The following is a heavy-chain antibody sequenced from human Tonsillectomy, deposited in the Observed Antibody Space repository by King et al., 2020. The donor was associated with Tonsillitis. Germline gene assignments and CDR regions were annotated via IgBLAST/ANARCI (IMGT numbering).Heavy chain of an antibody. V-gene: IGHV3-30-3*01. CDR1: GFTFTSYA. CDR3: ARVYKPFNRPDTWYGNYFAF. CDR2: ISYDGSNK. Sequence: QVQLVESGGGVVQPGRSLRLSCAASGFTFTSYALHWVRQAPGKGLEWVSVISYDGSNKYYADSVKGRFTISRDTSKNTLYLQMNSLSTADTAVYYCARVYKPFNRPDTWYGNYFAFWGQGTLVAVSS. J-gene: IGHJ4*02. D-gene: IGHD6-13*01.